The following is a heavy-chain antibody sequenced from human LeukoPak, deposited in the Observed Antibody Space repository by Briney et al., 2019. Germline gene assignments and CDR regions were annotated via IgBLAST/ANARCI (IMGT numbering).Heavy chain of an antibody. V-gene: IGHV1-2*02. CDR2: INPYSGAT. J-gene: IGHJ4*02. CDR1: GYTFTSYY. Sequence: ASVKVSCKASGYTFTSYYIHWVRQAPGHGLEWMGWINPYSGATNYAQKFQGRVTMASDTSITTAYMELTRLRSDDTAVYYCVRDGACSSTSCQNFDYWGQGTLVTVPS. D-gene: IGHD2-2*01. CDR3: VRDGACSSTSCQNFDY.